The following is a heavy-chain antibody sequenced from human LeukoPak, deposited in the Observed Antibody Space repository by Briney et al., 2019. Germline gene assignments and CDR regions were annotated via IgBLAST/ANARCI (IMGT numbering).Heavy chain of an antibody. Sequence: SETLSLTCTVSGGSLSSYYWSWIRQPPGKGLEWLGYIYYSGSNNYNPSLKSRVTISVDAAKNQLSLKLSSVTAADTAVYYCARHESLTYYDILTGRFKEGAFDIWGQGTMVTVSS. CDR1: GGSLSSYY. CDR3: ARHESLTYYDILTGRFKEGAFDI. D-gene: IGHD3-9*01. J-gene: IGHJ3*02. CDR2: IYYSGSN. V-gene: IGHV4-59*08.